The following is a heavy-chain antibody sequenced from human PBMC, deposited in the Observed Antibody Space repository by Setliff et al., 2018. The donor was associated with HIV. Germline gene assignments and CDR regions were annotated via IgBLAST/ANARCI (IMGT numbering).Heavy chain of an antibody. CDR1: GGSISSYY. V-gene: IGHV4-4*07. J-gene: IGHJ5*02. CDR2: IYISGST. CDR3: ARDRSSGWSKDWFDT. D-gene: IGHD6-19*01. Sequence: ETLSLTCTVSGGSISSYYWSWIRRPAGKGLEWIGHIYISGSTNYNPSFNSRVTMSVDTSKNQFSLRLTSVTAADTAMYHCARDRSSGWSKDWFDTWGQGILVTVSS.